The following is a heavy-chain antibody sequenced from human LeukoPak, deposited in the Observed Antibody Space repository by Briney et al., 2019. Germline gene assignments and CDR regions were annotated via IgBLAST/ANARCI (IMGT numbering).Heavy chain of an antibody. Sequence: PSETLSLTCTVSGGSISSYYWSWIRQPPGKGLEWIGYIYYSGSANYNPSLKSRVTILVDTSKNQFSLKLTSVTAADTAVYYCAREISYGSGSYNYGMDVWGQGTTVIVSS. CDR1: GGSISSYY. V-gene: IGHV4-59*01. CDR3: AREISYGSGSYNYGMDV. J-gene: IGHJ6*02. CDR2: IYYSGSA. D-gene: IGHD3-10*01.